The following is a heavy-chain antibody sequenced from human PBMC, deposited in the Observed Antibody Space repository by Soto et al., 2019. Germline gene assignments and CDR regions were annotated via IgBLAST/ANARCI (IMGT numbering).Heavy chain of an antibody. CDR1: GFTFSSYW. Sequence: GGSLRLSCAASGFTFSSYWMHWVRQAPGKGLVWVSRINSDGSSTSYADSVKGRFTISRDNAKNTLYLQMNSLRAEDTAVYYCAREVGKPAPIADAFDIWGQGTIVTVSS. D-gene: IGHD2-2*02. J-gene: IGHJ3*02. CDR3: AREVGKPAPIADAFDI. CDR2: INSDGSST. V-gene: IGHV3-74*01.